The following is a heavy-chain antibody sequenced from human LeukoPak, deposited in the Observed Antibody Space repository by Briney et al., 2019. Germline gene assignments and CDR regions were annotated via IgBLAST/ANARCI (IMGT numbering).Heavy chain of an antibody. Sequence: GGSLRLSCAASGFTFRTYWMHWVRQVPGKGLLWVARIKGDGSTTIYADSVKGRFTISRDSSASTLYLQMNSLRAEDTAVYYCTKLSTTGVGGRGYFDQWGQGTQVTVSS. V-gene: IGHV3-74*01. CDR3: TKLSTTGVGGRGYFDQ. D-gene: IGHD1-1*01. CDR1: GFTFRTYW. CDR2: IKGDGSTT. J-gene: IGHJ4*02.